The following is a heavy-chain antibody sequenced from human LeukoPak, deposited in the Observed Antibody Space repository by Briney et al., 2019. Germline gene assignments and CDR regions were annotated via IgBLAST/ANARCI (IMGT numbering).Heavy chain of an antibody. CDR3: AKGDPRDYYYYGMDV. D-gene: IGHD2-21*02. V-gene: IGHV3-23*01. CDR1: GFTVSFYA. Sequence: GGSLRLSCVVSGFTVSFYAMSWVCQAPGKGLEWVSVIAGGGSSTYYADSVKGRFTISRDNSKNTLYLQMNSLRAEDTAVYYCAKGDPRDYYYYGMDVWGQGTTVTVSS. CDR2: IAGGGSST. J-gene: IGHJ6*02.